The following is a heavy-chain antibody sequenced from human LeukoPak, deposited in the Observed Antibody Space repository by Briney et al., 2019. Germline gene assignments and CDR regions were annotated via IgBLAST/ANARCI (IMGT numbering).Heavy chain of an antibody. J-gene: IGHJ4*02. CDR2: MNPNSGNT. V-gene: IGHV1-8*03. CDR1: GYTFTSYD. D-gene: IGHD6-19*01. CDR3: ARDIVGSSGWLPDY. Sequence: GASVKVSCKASGYTFTSYDINWVRQATGQGLEWMGWMNPNSGNTGYAQKFQGRVTITRNTSISTAYMELSSLRSEDTAVYYCARDIVGSSGWLPDYWGQGTLVTVSS.